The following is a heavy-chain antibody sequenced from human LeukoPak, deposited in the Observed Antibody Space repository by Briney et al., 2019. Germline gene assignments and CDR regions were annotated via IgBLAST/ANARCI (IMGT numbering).Heavy chain of an antibody. D-gene: IGHD1-1*01. J-gene: IGHJ3*02. CDR3: ARRTTGTHAGAFDI. CDR2: IYYSGTT. Sequence: SETLSLTCTVSGGSISSSSYYWGWIRQPPGKGLEWIGSIYYSGTTYYNPSLKSRVTISVDTSKNQFSLKLSSVTATDTAVYYCARRTTGTHAGAFDIWGQGTKVTVSS. V-gene: IGHV4-39*01. CDR1: GGSISSSSYY.